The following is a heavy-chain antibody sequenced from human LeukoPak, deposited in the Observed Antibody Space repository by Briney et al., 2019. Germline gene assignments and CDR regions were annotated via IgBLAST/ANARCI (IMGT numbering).Heavy chain of an antibody. CDR3: ARDTRSIVGAPPDAFDI. CDR2: MNPNSGNT. CDR1: GYSFTNYD. Sequence: ASVKVSCKASGYSFTNYDINWVRQATGQGLEWMGWMNPNSGNTGYAQKFQGRVTMTRNTSISTAYMELSSLRSEDTAVYYCARDTRSIVGAPPDAFDIWGQGTMVTVSS. J-gene: IGHJ3*02. D-gene: IGHD1-26*01. V-gene: IGHV1-8*01.